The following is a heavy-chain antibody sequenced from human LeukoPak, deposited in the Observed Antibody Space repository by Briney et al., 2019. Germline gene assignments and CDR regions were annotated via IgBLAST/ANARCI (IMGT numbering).Heavy chain of an antibody. CDR2: INHSGST. CDR1: GGSFSGYY. Sequence: SETLSLTCAVYGGSFSGYYWSWIRQPPGKGLEWIGEINHSGSTNYNPSLKSRVTISVDTSKNQFSLKLSSVTAADTAVYYCARAINTAAPGPGYWGQGTLVTVSS. V-gene: IGHV4-34*01. D-gene: IGHD6-13*01. CDR3: ARAINTAAPGPGY. J-gene: IGHJ4*02.